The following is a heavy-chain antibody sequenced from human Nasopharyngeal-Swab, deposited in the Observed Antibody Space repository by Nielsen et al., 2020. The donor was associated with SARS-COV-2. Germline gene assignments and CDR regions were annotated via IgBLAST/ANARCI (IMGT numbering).Heavy chain of an antibody. J-gene: IGHJ6*02. CDR2: INPHSGGT. V-gene: IGHV1-2*04. CDR3: ARDGIAVAGTDYYGMDV. Sequence: ASVKVSCKASGYTFPGYYMHWVRQAPAQGLEWMGWINPHSGGTNYAQKFQGWVTMTRDTSISTAYMVLSRLRSDDTAVYYCARDGIAVAGTDYYGMDVWGQGTTVTVSS. CDR1: GYTFPGYY. D-gene: IGHD6-19*01.